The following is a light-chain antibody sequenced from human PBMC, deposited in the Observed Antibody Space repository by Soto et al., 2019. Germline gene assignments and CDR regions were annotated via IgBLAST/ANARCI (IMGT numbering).Light chain of an antibody. J-gene: IGLJ2*01. V-gene: IGLV2-14*01. CDR3: SSYTSSNTLI. CDR2: EVT. CDR1: SSDVGGYNY. Sequence: QSVLTQPASVSGSPGQSITISCTGTSSDVGGYNYVSWFQQSPGKAPKVMIYEVTNRPSGVSNRFSGSKSGNKASLTISGLQAEDEADYYCSSYTSSNTLIFGGGTKVTVL.